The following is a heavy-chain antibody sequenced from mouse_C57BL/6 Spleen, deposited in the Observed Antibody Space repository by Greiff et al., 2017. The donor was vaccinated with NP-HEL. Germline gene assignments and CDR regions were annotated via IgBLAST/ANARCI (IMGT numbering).Heavy chain of an antibody. Sequence: EVKLQQSGPELVKPGASVKISCKASGYTFTDYYMNWVKQSHGKSLEWIGDINPNNGGTSYNQKFKGKATLTVDKSSSTAYMELRSLTSEDSAVYYGARQYPSYWYFDVWGTGTTVTVSS. CDR2: INPNNGGT. CDR1: GYTFTDYY. V-gene: IGHV1-26*01. D-gene: IGHD5-1*01. CDR3: ARQYPSYWYFDV. J-gene: IGHJ1*03.